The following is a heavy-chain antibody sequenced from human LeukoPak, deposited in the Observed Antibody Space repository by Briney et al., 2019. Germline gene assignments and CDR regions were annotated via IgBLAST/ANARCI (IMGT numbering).Heavy chain of an antibody. V-gene: IGHV1-2*02. Sequence: ASVKVSCKASGYTLTDYFIHWVRQAPDGGLEWMGWINPNPGDSKDEHNFRGRVTMTRDTSIKTAYLELRRLRSDDTAVYYCARDGGSVLLWFGELFPNWFGPWGQGTLVTVSS. CDR2: INPNPGDS. J-gene: IGHJ5*02. CDR3: ARDGGSVLLWFGELFPNWFGP. CDR1: GYTLTDYF. D-gene: IGHD3-10*01.